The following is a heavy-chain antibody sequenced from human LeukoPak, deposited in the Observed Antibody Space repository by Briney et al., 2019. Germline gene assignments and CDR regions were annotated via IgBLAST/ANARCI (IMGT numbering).Heavy chain of an antibody. CDR3: ARGEDDSSGYYVDAY. CDR1: GGTFSSYA. CDR2: IIPILGIA. Sequence: SVNVSCKASGGTFSSYAISWVRQAPGQGLEWMGRIIPILGIANYAQKFQGRVTITADKSTSTAYMELSSLRSEDTAVYYCARGEDDSSGYYVDAYWGQGTLVTVSS. J-gene: IGHJ4*02. D-gene: IGHD3-22*01. V-gene: IGHV1-69*04.